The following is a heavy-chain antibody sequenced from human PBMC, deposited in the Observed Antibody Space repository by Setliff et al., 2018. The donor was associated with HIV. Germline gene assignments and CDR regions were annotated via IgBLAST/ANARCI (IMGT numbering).Heavy chain of an antibody. CDR1: GYTFTSYY. CDR2: INPSSGST. Sequence: ASVKVSCKASGYTFTSYYMHWVRQAPGQGLEWMGIINPSSGSTTYAQKFQARVTMTRDTSTSTVYLELRSLRSEDTAVYFCASKGGSENYPDSDAFDIWGQGTLVTVSS. CDR3: ASKGGSENYPDSDAFDI. D-gene: IGHD3-10*01. J-gene: IGHJ3*02. V-gene: IGHV1-46*01.